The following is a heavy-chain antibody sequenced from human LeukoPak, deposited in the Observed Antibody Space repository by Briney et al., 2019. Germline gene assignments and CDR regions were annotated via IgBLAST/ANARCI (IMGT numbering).Heavy chain of an antibody. V-gene: IGHV3-23*01. CDR3: AKTPKTVTTTFFDY. J-gene: IGHJ4*02. CDR2: TSGNGGST. CDR1: GFPFSNYA. D-gene: IGHD4-17*01. Sequence: GGPLRLSCAASGFPFSNYAMSWVRQAPGKGLECVSGTSGNGGSTYSAASVKGRFTISRDNSKDPLYLQMSSLRAEGTAVYYCAKTPKTVTTTFFDYWGQGTLVTVSS.